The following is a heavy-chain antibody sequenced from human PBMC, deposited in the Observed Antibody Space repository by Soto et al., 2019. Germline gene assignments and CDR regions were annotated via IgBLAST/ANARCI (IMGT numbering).Heavy chain of an antibody. CDR2: INPNSGAT. V-gene: IGHV1-2*04. CDR1: GYSFIVYY. D-gene: IGHD3-3*01. Sequence: ASVKVSCKASGYSFIVYYIHWVLQAPGQGLEWMGWINPNSGATTYAQNLQDWVTMTRDTSISTAYMELSRLRLDDTAVYYCTRSKVNTIPYFEYWGQG. CDR3: TRSKVNTIPYFEY. J-gene: IGHJ4*02.